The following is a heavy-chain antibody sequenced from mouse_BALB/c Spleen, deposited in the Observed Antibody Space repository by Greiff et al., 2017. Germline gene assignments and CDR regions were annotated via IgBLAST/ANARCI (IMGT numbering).Heavy chain of an antibody. J-gene: IGHJ2*01. CDR2: ISSGSSTI. D-gene: IGHD1-1*01. CDR3: ARGFSTRFDD. V-gene: IGHV5-17*02. CDR1: GFTFSSFG. Sequence: EVMLVESGGGLVQPGGSRKLSCAASGFTFSSFGMHWVRQAPEKGLEWVAYISSGSSTIFYADTVKGRFTISRDNPKNTLFLQMTSLRSEDTAMYCCARGFSTRFDDWGQGTTVTVSA.